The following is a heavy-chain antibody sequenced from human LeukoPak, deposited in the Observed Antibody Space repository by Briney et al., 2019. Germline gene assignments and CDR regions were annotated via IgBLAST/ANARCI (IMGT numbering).Heavy chain of an antibody. CDR2: INPSGGST. D-gene: IGHD3-10*01. CDR1: GYTFTSYY. V-gene: IGHV1-46*01. J-gene: IGHJ4*02. CDR3: AKMYYYGSGRERDLGY. Sequence: VASVKVSCKASGYTFTSYYMHWVRQAPGQGLEWMGIINPSGGSTSYAQKFQGRVTMTRDMSTSTVYMELSSLRAEDTAVYYCAKMYYYGSGRERDLGYWGQGTLVTVSS.